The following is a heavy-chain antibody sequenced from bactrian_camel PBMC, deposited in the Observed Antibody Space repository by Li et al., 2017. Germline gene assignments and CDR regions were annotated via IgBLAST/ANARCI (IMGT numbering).Heavy chain of an antibody. J-gene: IGHJ6*01. CDR1: GFTFSSYQ. CDR2: INNAGGTT. CDR3: AATLVRGCIATMSDLSVDVGY. V-gene: IGHV3S25*01. D-gene: IGHD4*01. Sequence: QLVESGGGSVQAGGSLRLSCAASGFTFSSYQMYWVRQAPGKGLEWVTTINNAGGTTYYADSVKGRFTMSRDNAKNTVFLQMNSLTPEDTAMYYCAATLVRGCIATMSDLSVDVGYWGQGTQVTVS.